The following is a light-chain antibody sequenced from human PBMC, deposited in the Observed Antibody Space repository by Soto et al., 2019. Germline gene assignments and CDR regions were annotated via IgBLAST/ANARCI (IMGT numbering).Light chain of an antibody. J-gene: IGLJ1*01. CDR2: EVS. CDR1: SSDVGGYNW. V-gene: IGLV2-14*01. Sequence: TQPASVSGSPGQSITISCTGTSSDVGGYNWVSWYQHHPGKAPQLMIYEVSNRPSGVSNRFSGSKSGNTASLTISGLQAEDEADYYCSSYTGSNTLYVFGTGTKVTVL. CDR3: SSYTGSNTLYV.